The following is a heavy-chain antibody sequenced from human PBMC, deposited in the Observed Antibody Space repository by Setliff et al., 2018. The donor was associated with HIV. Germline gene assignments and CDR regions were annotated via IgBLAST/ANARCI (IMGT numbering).Heavy chain of an antibody. J-gene: IGHJ6*03. D-gene: IGHD6-13*01. CDR3: ARDRGLGSSSPGRYYYVDV. CDR1: GFTFSSAW. CDR2: ILSTGERT. V-gene: IGHV3-23*01. Sequence: GGSLRLPCAASGFTFSSAWMGWVCQAPAKGLEWVSAILSTGERTFYADSVKGRFTISRDNSKSTMYLQVDSLTAEDTAVYYCARDRGLGSSSPGRYYYVDVWGKGTTVTVSS.